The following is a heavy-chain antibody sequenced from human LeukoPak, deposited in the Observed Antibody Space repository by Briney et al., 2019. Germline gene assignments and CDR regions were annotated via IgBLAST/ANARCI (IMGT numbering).Heavy chain of an antibody. CDR3: ARAVAAAGTGCWFDP. CDR1: GGSFSGYY. V-gene: IGHV4-34*01. CDR2: INHSGST. D-gene: IGHD6-13*01. Sequence: SETLSLTCAVSGGSFSGYYWSWIRQPPGKGLEWIGEINHSGSTNYNPSLKSRVTISVDTSKNQLSLKLSSGTAADTAVYYCARAVAAAGTGCWFDPWGQGALVTVSS. J-gene: IGHJ5*02.